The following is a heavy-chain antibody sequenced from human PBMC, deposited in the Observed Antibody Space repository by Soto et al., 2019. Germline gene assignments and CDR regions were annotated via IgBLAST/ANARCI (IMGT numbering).Heavy chain of an antibody. V-gene: IGHV1-69*06. Sequence: SVKVSCKASGGTFSSYSISWVRQAPGQGLEWMGGIIPIFGTANYAQKFQGRVTITADKSTSTAYMELSSLRSEDTAVYYCARNRNYYDSSGYSGGAFDIWGQGTMVTVSS. D-gene: IGHD3-22*01. J-gene: IGHJ3*02. CDR3: ARNRNYYDSSGYSGGAFDI. CDR1: GGTFSSYS. CDR2: IIPIFGTA.